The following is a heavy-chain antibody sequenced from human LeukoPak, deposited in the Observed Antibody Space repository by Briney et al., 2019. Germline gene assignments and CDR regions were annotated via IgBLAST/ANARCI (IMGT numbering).Heavy chain of an antibody. CDR2: INHSVST. Sequence: SETLSLTCAVYGGSFSVYYWSWIRQPPGKGLEWIGEINHSVSTNYNPSLKSRVTISVDTSKNQFSLKLSSVTAADTAVYYCARNPRRGYSGYDRSGVPYFDYWGQGTLVTVSS. CDR1: GGSFSVYY. D-gene: IGHD5-12*01. V-gene: IGHV4-34*01. J-gene: IGHJ4*02. CDR3: ARNPRRGYSGYDRSGVPYFDY.